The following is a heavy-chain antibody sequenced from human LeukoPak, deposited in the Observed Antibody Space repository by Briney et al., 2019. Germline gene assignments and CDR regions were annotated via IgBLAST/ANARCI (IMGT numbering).Heavy chain of an antibody. Sequence: LSLTCAVSGGSISSGGYSWSWVRQAPGKGLEWVANIKQDGSEKYYVDSVKGRFTISRDNAKNSLYLQMNSLRAEDTAVYYCARDLYDYVWGSYPPGYWGQGTLVTVSS. V-gene: IGHV3-7*01. CDR2: IKQDGSEK. J-gene: IGHJ4*02. CDR1: GGSISSGGYS. D-gene: IGHD3-16*02. CDR3: ARDLYDYVWGSYPPGY.